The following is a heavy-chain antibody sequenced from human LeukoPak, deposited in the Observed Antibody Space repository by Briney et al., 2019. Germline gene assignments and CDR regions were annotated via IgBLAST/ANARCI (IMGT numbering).Heavy chain of an antibody. CDR3: ARGMIRGVMDY. CDR2: ISGSGGST. V-gene: IGHV3-23*01. Sequence: GSLRLSCAASGFTFSSYGMSWVRQAPGKGLEWVSAISGSGGSTYYADSVKGRFTISRDNSKNTLYLQMNGLRAEDTALYYCARGMIRGVMDYWGQGTLVTVSS. J-gene: IGHJ4*02. CDR1: GFTFSSYG. D-gene: IGHD3-10*01.